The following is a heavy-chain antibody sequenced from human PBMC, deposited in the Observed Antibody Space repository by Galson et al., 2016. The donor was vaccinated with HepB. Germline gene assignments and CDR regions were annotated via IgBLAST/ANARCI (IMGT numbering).Heavy chain of an antibody. CDR2: IYWDDDK. V-gene: IGHV2-5*02. CDR1: GFSLSTSGVG. J-gene: IGHJ4*02. D-gene: IGHD3-3*01. CDR3: ARSLSDSEFWSGFYD. Sequence: PALVKPTQTLTLTCTFSGFSLSTSGVGVGWIRQPPGKALEWLALIYWDDDKRYSPSLRTRLTISKDTSKNQVVLTMTNMNPVDTATFYCARSLSDSEFWSGFYDWDQGTLVTVS.